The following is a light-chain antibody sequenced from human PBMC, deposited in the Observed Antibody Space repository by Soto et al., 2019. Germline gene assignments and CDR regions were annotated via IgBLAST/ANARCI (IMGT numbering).Light chain of an antibody. J-gene: IGKJ1*01. Sequence: DIQMTQSPSTLSASVGDRVTITCRASQSISSWLAWYQQKPGKAPKLLIYKASSLESGVPSRFSGSGSGTEFTLTICSLQPDDFATYSCQQYNSYSRTFGQGTKVEIK. CDR3: QQYNSYSRT. CDR2: KAS. CDR1: QSISSW. V-gene: IGKV1-5*03.